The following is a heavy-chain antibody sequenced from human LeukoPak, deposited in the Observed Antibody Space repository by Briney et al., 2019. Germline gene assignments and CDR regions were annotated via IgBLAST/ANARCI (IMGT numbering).Heavy chain of an antibody. CDR3: PRFYYDSSGSYYYYMDV. Sequence: KPSETLSLTCTVSGGSISSYYWSWIRQPPGRGLEWIGYIYYSGSTNYNPSLKSRVTISVDTSKNQFSLKLSSVTAADTAVYYCPRFYYDSSGSYYYYMDVWGKGTTVTASS. D-gene: IGHD3-22*01. CDR2: IYYSGST. CDR1: GGSISSYY. V-gene: IGHV4-59*01. J-gene: IGHJ6*03.